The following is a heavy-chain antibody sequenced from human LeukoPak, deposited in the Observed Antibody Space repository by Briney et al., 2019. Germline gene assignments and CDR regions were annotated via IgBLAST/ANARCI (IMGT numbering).Heavy chain of an antibody. CDR1: GFTFSSYA. J-gene: IGHJ5*01. CDR3: AKAGWSWYCDS. CDR2: ISDNGDST. V-gene: IGHV3-23*01. D-gene: IGHD6-13*01. Sequence: GGSLRLSCAASGFTFSSYAMSWVRQAPGKGLEWVSAISDNGDSTNYADSVKGRFTISRDNSKSMLYLQMSSLRAGDTAVYYCAKAGWSWYCDSWGQGTLVTVSS.